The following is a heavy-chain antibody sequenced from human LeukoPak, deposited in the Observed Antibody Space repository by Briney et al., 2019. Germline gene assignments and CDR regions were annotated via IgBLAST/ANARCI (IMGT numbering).Heavy chain of an antibody. Sequence: GGSLRLSCAASGFTFSSYWMSWVRQAPGKGLEWVANIKQDGSEKYYVDSVKGRFTISRDNAKNSLYLQMNSLRAEDTAVYYCAREAYSSSLGGWFDPWGQGTLVTFSS. V-gene: IGHV3-7*01. CDR1: GFTFSSYW. CDR2: IKQDGSEK. D-gene: IGHD6-13*01. J-gene: IGHJ5*02. CDR3: AREAYSSSLGGWFDP.